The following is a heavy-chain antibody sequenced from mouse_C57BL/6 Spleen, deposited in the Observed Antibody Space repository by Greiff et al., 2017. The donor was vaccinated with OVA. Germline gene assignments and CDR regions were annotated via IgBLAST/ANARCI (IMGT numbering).Heavy chain of an antibody. Sequence: QVQLQQPGAELVRPGSSVKLSCKASGYTFTSYWMHWVKQRPIQGLEWIGNIDPSDSETHYNQKFKDKATLTVAKSSSTAYMQLSSLTSEDSAVYYCASGGYGSSYFDYWGQGTTLTVSS. D-gene: IGHD1-1*01. CDR2: IDPSDSET. CDR3: ASGGYGSSYFDY. CDR1: GYTFTSYW. V-gene: IGHV1-52*01. J-gene: IGHJ2*01.